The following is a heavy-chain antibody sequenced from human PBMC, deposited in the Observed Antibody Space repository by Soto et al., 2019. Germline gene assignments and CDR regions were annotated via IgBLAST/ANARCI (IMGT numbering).Heavy chain of an antibody. CDR3: AYLLGHCSGGTCFCRWFDP. CDR1: GGSISSESYF. Sequence: QLQLQESGPGLAKPSETLSLTCTVSGGSISSESYFWGWVRQPSGKGLEWVGTISYRGSPFFNPSLKGRATLSVDTSKNQFSLRLSAVTAADSAVYFCAYLLGHCSGGTCFCRWFDPWGQGSLVTVSS. J-gene: IGHJ5*02. V-gene: IGHV4-39*01. D-gene: IGHD2-15*01. CDR2: ISYRGSP.